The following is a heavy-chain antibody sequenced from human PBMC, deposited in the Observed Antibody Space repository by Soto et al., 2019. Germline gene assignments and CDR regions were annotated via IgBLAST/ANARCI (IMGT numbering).Heavy chain of an antibody. CDR1: GFKISSSS. D-gene: IGHD2-8*01. CDR3: ARDGVSSFDY. V-gene: IGHV3-21*05. CDR2: ISSSSSYI. J-gene: IGHJ4*02. Sequence: EVQLVESGGGLVQPGGSLRLSCAAFGFKISSSSMNWVRQAPGRGLEWVAYISSSSSYIYYADSVKGRFTISRDNAKNSLYLQMNSLRAEDTAVYYCARDGVSSFDYWGQGTLVTVSS.